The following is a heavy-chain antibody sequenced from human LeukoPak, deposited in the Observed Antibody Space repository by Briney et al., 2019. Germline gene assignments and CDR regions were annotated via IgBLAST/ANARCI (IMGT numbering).Heavy chain of an antibody. CDR1: GFTFSSYW. CDR3: ARSSITIYPGPDDY. D-gene: IGHD3-3*01. CDR2: IKQDGSEK. Sequence: GGSLRLSCAASGFTFSSYWMSWVRQAPGKGLEWVASIKQDGSEKYYVDSVKGRFTISRDNAKNSLYLQMNSLRAEDTAVYYCARSSITIYPGPDDYWGQGTLVTVSS. J-gene: IGHJ4*02. V-gene: IGHV3-7*01.